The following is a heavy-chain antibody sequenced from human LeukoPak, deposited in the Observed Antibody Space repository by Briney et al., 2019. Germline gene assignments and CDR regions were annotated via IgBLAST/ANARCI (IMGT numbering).Heavy chain of an antibody. CDR1: GDSIGTSDNY. CDR2: IFYTGST. D-gene: IGHD4-17*01. CDR3: ARGYGDIDY. Sequence: PSETLSLTCTVSGDSIGTSDNYWGWIRQPPGKGLDWIGSIFYTGSTYYNPSLKSRVTISVDTSKNQFSLKLSSVTAADTAVYYCARGYGDIDYWGQGTLVTVSS. V-gene: IGHV4-39*07. J-gene: IGHJ4*02.